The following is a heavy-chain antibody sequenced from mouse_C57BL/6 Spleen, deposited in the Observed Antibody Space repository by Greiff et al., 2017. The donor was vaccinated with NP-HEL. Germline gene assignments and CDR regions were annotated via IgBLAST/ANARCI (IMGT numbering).Heavy chain of an antibody. CDR3: AREGYSNPYAMDY. D-gene: IGHD2-5*01. CDR1: GYTFTSYW. CDR2: INPSNGGT. V-gene: IGHV1-53*01. J-gene: IGHJ4*01. Sequence: VQLQQSGTELVKPGASVKLSCKASGYTFTSYWMHWVKQRPGQGLEWIGNINPSNGGTNYNEKFKSKATLTVDKSSSTAYMQLSSLTSEDSAVYYCAREGYSNPYAMDYWGQGTSVTVSS.